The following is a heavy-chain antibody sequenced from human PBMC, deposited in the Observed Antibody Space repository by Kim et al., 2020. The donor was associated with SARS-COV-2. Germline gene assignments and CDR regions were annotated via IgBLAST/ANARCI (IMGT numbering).Heavy chain of an antibody. J-gene: IGHJ6*03. CDR2: IIPIFDTA. D-gene: IGHD3-10*01. CDR3: ARAVDGSGSYTPGHYYYYM. CDR1: GDSLNNFA. Sequence: SVKVSCKASGDSLNNFAISWVRQAPGRGLEWMGAIIPIFDTATYAQNFQGRLTITADESTSSAHMELSSLRSDDTAVYYCARAVDGSGSYTPGHYYYYM. V-gene: IGHV1-69*13.